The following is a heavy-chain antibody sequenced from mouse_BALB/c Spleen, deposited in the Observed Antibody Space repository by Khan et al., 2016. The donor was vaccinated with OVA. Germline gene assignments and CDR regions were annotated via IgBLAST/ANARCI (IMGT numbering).Heavy chain of an antibody. CDR2: INTYTGEP. CDR3: ARPPYFSYVMVY. CDR1: GYTFTNYG. D-gene: IGHD2-10*01. J-gene: IGHJ4*01. Sequence: QIQLVQSGPELKKPGETVKISCKASGYTFTNYGMNWVKQAPGKGLKWMGWINTYTGEPTYADDFKGRFAFSLETSASTAYLQLNNLKNEDTATYFCARPPYFSYVMVYWGQGTSVTVSS. V-gene: IGHV9-3-1*01.